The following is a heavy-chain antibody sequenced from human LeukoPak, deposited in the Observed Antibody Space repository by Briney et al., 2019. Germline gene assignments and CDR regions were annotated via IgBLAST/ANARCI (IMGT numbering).Heavy chain of an antibody. CDR2: IYTSGST. CDR1: GGSISSGSYY. J-gene: IGHJ3*02. V-gene: IGHV4-61*02. Sequence: SETLSLTCTVSGGSISSGSYYWSWIRQPAGKGLEWIGRIYTSGSTNYNPSLKSRVTISVDMSKNQFSLKLSSVTAADTAVYYCARDPIITMIAFDIWGQGTMVTVSS. D-gene: IGHD3-22*01. CDR3: ARDPIITMIAFDI.